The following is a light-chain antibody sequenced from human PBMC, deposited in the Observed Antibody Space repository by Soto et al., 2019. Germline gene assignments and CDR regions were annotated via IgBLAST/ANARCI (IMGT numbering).Light chain of an antibody. V-gene: IGLV1-44*01. Sequence: QYALTQPPSASGTPGQRVTISCSGSTSNIGSNTVNWYQQLPGTAPKLLIYSNNQRPSGVPDRFSGSKSGTSASLAISGLPSDEAADYYYAAGDDSLNCVVFGGGTKVTVL. J-gene: IGLJ2*01. CDR1: TSNIGSNT. CDR2: SNN. CDR3: AAGDDSLNCVV.